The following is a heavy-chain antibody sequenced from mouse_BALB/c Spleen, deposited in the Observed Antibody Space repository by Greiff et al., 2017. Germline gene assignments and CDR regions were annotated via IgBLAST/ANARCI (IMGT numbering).Heavy chain of an antibody. Sequence: VQLKESGPELVKPGASVKISCKTSGYTFTEYTMHWVKQSHGKSLEWIGGINPNNGGTSYNQKFKGKATLTVDKSSSTAYMELRSLTSEDSAVYYCAGGALYYGYDWYFDVWGAGTTVTVSS. CDR1: GYTFTEYT. CDR2: INPNNGGT. V-gene: IGHV1-18*01. CDR3: AGGALYYGYDWYFDV. D-gene: IGHD2-2*01. J-gene: IGHJ1*01.